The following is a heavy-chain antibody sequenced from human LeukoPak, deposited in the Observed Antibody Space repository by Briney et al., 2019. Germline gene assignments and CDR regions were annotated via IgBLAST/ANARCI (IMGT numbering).Heavy chain of an antibody. V-gene: IGHV4-30-2*01. Sequence: PSQTLPLTCTVSGGSISSGGYYWSWIRQPPGKGLEWIGYIYHSGSTYYNPSLKSRVTISVDRSKNQFSLKLSSVTAADTAVYYCARDARQLDRIDYWGQGTLVTVSS. D-gene: IGHD1-1*01. CDR1: GGSISSGGYY. CDR3: ARDARQLDRIDY. J-gene: IGHJ4*02. CDR2: IYHSGST.